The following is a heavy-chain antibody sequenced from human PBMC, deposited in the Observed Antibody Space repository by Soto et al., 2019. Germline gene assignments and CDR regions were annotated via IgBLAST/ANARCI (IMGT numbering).Heavy chain of an antibody. CDR1: GFTFSSYW. V-gene: IGHV3-7*01. J-gene: IGHJ3*02. CDR3: ARDKVSPYDYAWSDAFDI. Sequence: GGSLRFSCAASGFTFSSYWMSWVRQAPGKGLEWVANIKQDGSEKYYVDSVKGRFTISRDNAKNSLYLQMNSLRAEDTAVYYCARDKVSPYDYAWSDAFDIWGQGTMVTVSS. CDR2: IKQDGSEK. D-gene: IGHD4-17*01.